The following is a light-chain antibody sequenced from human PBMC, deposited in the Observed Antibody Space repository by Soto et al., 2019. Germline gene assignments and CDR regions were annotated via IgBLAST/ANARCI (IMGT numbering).Light chain of an antibody. CDR2: EAS. V-gene: IGLV2-23*01. CDR3: CSYAGRSTWV. CDR1: SSDLGNHNL. J-gene: IGLJ3*02. Sequence: QPVLTQPASVSGSPGQSITISCTGTSSDLGNHNLVSWYQQYPGKAPTLMIYEASQRPSGISHRFSGSKSGNTASLTISGLQTEDEANYYCCSYAGRSTWVFGGGTKLTVL.